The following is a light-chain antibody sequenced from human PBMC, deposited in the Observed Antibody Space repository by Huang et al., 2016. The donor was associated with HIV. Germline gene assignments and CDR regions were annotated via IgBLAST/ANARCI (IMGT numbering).Light chain of an antibody. Sequence: EIVLTQSPATLSVSPGERATLSCRASQSSNTNLAWYQQKYGQAPRLLISGASTRASGIPARFSGSGSRTEFTLTISSLQSEDFAVYYCQQYSHWPQTFGQGTKVEIK. V-gene: IGKV3-15*01. CDR3: QQYSHWPQT. CDR2: GAS. J-gene: IGKJ1*01. CDR1: QSSNTN.